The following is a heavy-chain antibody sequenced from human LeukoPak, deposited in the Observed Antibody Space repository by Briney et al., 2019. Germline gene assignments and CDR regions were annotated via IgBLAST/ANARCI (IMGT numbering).Heavy chain of an antibody. Sequence: GGPLKLFCAASGFTFTASPIQWVPQASGKGLQWVGHIRSKADKYATTYAASLRGRFTISRDDSENTAYLQMNSLRAGDTAVYYCTKDWNYAVDPWGQGTQVTVSS. J-gene: IGHJ5*02. CDR2: IRSKADKYAT. CDR3: TKDWNYAVDP. V-gene: IGHV3-73*01. D-gene: IGHD1-7*01. CDR1: GFTFTASP.